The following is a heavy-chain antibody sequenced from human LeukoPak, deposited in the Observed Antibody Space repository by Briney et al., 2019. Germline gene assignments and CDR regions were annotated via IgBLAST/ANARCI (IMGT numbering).Heavy chain of an antibody. CDR3: ARRIASARRIASSGKGFDF. D-gene: IGHD6-13*01. CDR1: GFTVSNNY. CDR2: FYSGGST. J-gene: IGHJ4*02. Sequence: GGSLRLSCAASGFTVSNNYMSWVRQAPGKGLEWVSDFYSGGSTYYADPVKGRFTSSRDNYKNTLYLQMNSLRAEDTAVYYCARRIASARRIASSGKGFDFWGQGTLVTVSS. V-gene: IGHV3-53*01.